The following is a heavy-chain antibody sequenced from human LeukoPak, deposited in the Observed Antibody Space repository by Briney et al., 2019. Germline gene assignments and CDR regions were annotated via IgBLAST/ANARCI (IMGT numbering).Heavy chain of an antibody. Sequence: GAPVKVCCKASVYTFTSYGISWVRRAPGQGLEGMGWISAYNGNTNYAQKLQGRVTMTTDTSTSTAYMELRSLRSDDTAVYYCARWEGADTAMEFSFDYWGKGTLVTVSS. V-gene: IGHV1-18*01. CDR2: ISAYNGNT. CDR1: VYTFTSYG. CDR3: ARWEGADTAMEFSFDY. J-gene: IGHJ4*02. D-gene: IGHD5-18*01.